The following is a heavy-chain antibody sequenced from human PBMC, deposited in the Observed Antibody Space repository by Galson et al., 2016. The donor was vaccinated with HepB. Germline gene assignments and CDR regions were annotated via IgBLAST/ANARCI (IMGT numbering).Heavy chain of an antibody. CDR3: ARESYDILTVYSPSDY. D-gene: IGHD3-9*01. V-gene: IGHV1-18*01. Sequence: SVKVSCKASGYNFKSYGISWVRQAPGQGLEWMGWISGYNGDTKYAEKLQDRVTMTTDTSTSTAYMEVRSLRSDATAVYYCARESYDILTVYSPSDYWGQGPLVTVSS. CDR1: GYNFKSYG. J-gene: IGHJ4*02. CDR2: ISGYNGDT.